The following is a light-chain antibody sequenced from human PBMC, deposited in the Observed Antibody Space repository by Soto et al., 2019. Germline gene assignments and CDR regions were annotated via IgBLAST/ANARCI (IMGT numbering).Light chain of an antibody. V-gene: IGKV3-20*01. Sequence: EIVMAQSPTTLTVSPGETASLSCRASQSAGNFLAWYQQKPGQAPRLLIYGASSRATGIPDRFSGTGSETDFTLTISRLEPEDFAVYYCQQYDNSPITFGQGALLE. CDR1: QSAGNF. CDR3: QQYDNSPIT. CDR2: GAS. J-gene: IGKJ5*01.